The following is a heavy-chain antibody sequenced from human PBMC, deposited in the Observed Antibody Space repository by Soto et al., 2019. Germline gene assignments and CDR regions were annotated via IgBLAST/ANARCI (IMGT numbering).Heavy chain of an antibody. J-gene: IGHJ4*02. CDR1: GVSVRSGRFH. Sequence: SETLSLTCTVSGVSVRSGRFHWSWIRQPPGKGLEWIGYVFYSRSNRYDTSHNSRITISVDTSKNQFSLKLNSETAADTAMYYCARVPRPSVAVADVYYFDFWGQGTLVNVSS. V-gene: IGHV4-61*01. CDR3: ARVPRPSVAVADVYYFDF. CDR2: VFYSRSN. D-gene: IGHD6-19*01.